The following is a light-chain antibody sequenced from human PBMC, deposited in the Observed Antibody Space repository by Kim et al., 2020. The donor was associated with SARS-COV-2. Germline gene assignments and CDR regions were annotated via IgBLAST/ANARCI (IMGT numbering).Light chain of an antibody. J-gene: IGLJ1*01. CDR2: GNK. V-gene: IGLV1-40*01. CDR3: QSYDSSLSCLYV. CDR1: SSNIGAGYD. Sequence: QSVLTQPPSVSGAPGQRVTISCTGSSSNIGAGYDVHWYQQLPGTAPKLILYGNKHRPSGVPDRFSGSKSGTSASLAITGLQAEDEADYYCQSYDSSLSCLYVFGTGTKVTVL.